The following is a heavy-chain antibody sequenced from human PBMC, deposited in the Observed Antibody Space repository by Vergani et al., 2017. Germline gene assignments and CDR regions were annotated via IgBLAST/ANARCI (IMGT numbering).Heavy chain of an antibody. CDR2: ISGSGGST. CDR1: GFTVSSNY. V-gene: IGHV3-66*01. D-gene: IGHD2-8*02. Sequence: EVQLVESGGGLVQPGGSLRLSCAASGFTVSSNYMSWVRQAPGKGLEWVSVISGSGGSTYYADSVKGRFTISRDNAKNSLYLQMNSLRAEDTAVYYCARDYWLDYYYYYMDVWGKGTTVTVSS. CDR3: ARDYWLDYYYYYMDV. J-gene: IGHJ6*03.